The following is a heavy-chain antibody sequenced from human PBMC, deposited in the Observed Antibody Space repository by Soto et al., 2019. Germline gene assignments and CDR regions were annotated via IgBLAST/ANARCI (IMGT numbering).Heavy chain of an antibody. CDR2: IIPIFGTA. Sequence: QGQLVQSGAEVKKPGSSVKVSCKASGGTFSSYAISWVRQAPGQGLEWMGGIIPIFGTAKYAQKFPGRVTIPADESTSTAYMELSSLRSEDTAVYYCARLGTPYYSSSWGNWFDPWGQGTLVTVSS. CDR1: GGTFSSYA. D-gene: IGHD6-13*01. CDR3: ARLGTPYYSSSWGNWFDP. J-gene: IGHJ5*02. V-gene: IGHV1-69*01.